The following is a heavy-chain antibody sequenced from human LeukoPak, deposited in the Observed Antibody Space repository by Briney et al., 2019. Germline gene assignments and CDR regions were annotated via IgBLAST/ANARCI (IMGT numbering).Heavy chain of an antibody. CDR3: AAVPISHCSSTSCPGYFDY. J-gene: IGHJ4*02. Sequence: GGSLRLSCAASGFTFSDYYMSWIRQAPGKGLEWVSYISSSGSTIYYADSVKGRFTISRDNSKNTLYLQMNSLRAEDTAVYYCAAVPISHCSSTSCPGYFDYWGQGTLVTVSS. CDR2: ISSSGSTI. CDR1: GFTFSDYY. D-gene: IGHD2-2*01. V-gene: IGHV3-11*01.